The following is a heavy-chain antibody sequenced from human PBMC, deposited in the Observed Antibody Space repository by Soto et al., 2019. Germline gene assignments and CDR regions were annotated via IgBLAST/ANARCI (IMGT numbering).Heavy chain of an antibody. V-gene: IGHV1-69*13. CDR2: IIPIFGTA. Sequence: SVKVSCKASGGTFSSYAISWVRQAPGQGLEWMGGIIPIFGTANYAQKFQGRVTITADESTSTAYMELSSLRSEDTAVYYCASWLGYCSGGSCSSYYYGMDVWGQGTTVTVSS. D-gene: IGHD2-15*01. J-gene: IGHJ6*02. CDR1: GGTFSSYA. CDR3: ASWLGYCSGGSCSSYYYGMDV.